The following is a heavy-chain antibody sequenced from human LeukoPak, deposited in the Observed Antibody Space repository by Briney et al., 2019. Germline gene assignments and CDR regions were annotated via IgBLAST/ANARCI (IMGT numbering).Heavy chain of an antibody. V-gene: IGHV3-23*01. J-gene: IGHJ4*02. Sequence: GGSLRLSCATSGFTFSTYAMSWVRQAPGKGLEWVSTFSGSGGSTYYADSVKGRFTISRDNSKNTLYLQMNSLRAEDTAVYYCARGLDAYCGGDCSVFDYWGQGTLVTVSS. D-gene: IGHD2-21*02. CDR2: FSGSGGST. CDR3: ARGLDAYCGGDCSVFDY. CDR1: GFTFSTYA.